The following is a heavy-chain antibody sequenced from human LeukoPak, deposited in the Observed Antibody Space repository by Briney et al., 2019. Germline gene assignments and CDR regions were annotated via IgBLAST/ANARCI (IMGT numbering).Heavy chain of an antibody. D-gene: IGHD1-14*01. J-gene: IGHJ6*02. CDR1: GFTFSSYG. CDR3: AKDLTYYYYYYGMDV. CDR2: ISYDGSNK. V-gene: IGHV3-30*18. Sequence: PGRPLRLSCAASGFTFSSYGMHWVRQAPGKGLEWVAVISYDGSNKYYADSVKGRFTISRDNSKNTLYLQMNSLRAEDTAVYYCAKDLTYYYYYYGMDVWGQGTTVTVSS.